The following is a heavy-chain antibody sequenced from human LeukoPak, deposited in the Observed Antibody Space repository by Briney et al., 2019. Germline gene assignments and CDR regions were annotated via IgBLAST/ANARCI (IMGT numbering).Heavy chain of an antibody. CDR2: IYYSGST. V-gene: IGHV4-39*01. J-gene: IGHJ4*02. D-gene: IGHD3-22*01. CDR1: GGSISTSSYY. CDR3: ARRYYYDSSAYLYYYYFDY. Sequence: SETLSLTCTVSGGSISTSSYYWGWIRQPPGKGLEWIGSIYYSGSTYYNPPLKSRVTISVDTSKNQFSLKLSSVTAADTAVYYCARRYYYDSSAYLYYYYFDYWGQGTLVTVSS.